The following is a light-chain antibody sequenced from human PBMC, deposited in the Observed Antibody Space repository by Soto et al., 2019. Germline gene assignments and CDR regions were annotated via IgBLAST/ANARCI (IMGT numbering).Light chain of an antibody. J-gene: IGLJ2*01. CDR2: LNSDGSH. CDR1: SGHSSYA. V-gene: IGLV4-69*01. CDR3: QTWGTGIQV. Sequence: QTVVTQSPSASASLGASVKLTRTLSSGHSSYAIAWHQQQPEKGPRYLMKLNSDGSHSKGDGIPDRFSGSSSGAERYLTISSLQSEDEADYYCQTWGTGIQVFGGGTKLTVL.